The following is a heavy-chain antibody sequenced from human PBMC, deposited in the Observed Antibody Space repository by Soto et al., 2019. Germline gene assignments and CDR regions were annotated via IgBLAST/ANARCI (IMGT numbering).Heavy chain of an antibody. V-gene: IGHV1-18*03. CDR3: ARVGGWGCSGGTSCFDY. CDR2: ISAYNGNT. D-gene: IGHD2-15*01. Sequence: QVQLVQSGAEVKKPGASVKVSCKASGYTFTSYGISWVRQAPGQGLEWMGWISAYNGNTNYAQKLQGRVTLTTDSATSTAYMELRSLRSDDMAVSYCARVGGWGCSGGTSCFDYWGQGTLVTVSS. J-gene: IGHJ4*02. CDR1: GYTFTSYG.